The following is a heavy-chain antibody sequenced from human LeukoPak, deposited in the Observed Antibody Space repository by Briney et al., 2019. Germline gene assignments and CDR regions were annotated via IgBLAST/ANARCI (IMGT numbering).Heavy chain of an antibody. CDR1: GGSISSYY. Sequence: PSETLSLTCTVSGGSISSYYWSWIRQPAGKGLEWIGRIYTSGSTNYNPSLKSRVTMSVDTSKNQFSLKLSSVTAADTAVYYCATGIYGSGSYQFDPWGQGTLVTVSS. CDR2: IYTSGST. CDR3: ATGIYGSGSYQFDP. J-gene: IGHJ5*02. V-gene: IGHV4-4*07. D-gene: IGHD3-10*01.